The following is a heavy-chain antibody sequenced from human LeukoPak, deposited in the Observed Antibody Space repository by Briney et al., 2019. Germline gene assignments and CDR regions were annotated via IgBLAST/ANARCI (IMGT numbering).Heavy chain of an antibody. CDR2: ISYDGSNK. V-gene: IGHV3-30-3*01. CDR3: ARDDIVPV. D-gene: IGHD2-15*01. CDR1: GFTFSSYA. J-gene: IGHJ6*02. Sequence: GGSLRLSCAAPGFTFSSYAMHWVRQAPGKGLEWVAVISYDGSNKYYADSVKGRFTISRDNSKNTLYLQMNSLRAEDTAVYYCARDDIVPVWGQGTTVTVSS.